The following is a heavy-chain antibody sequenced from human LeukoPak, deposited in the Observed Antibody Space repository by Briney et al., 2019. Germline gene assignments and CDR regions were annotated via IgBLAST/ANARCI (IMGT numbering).Heavy chain of an antibody. CDR1: GGSISSYY. CDR3: ARHGYSSGSGYFDL. D-gene: IGHD5-18*01. CDR2: IYYSGST. Sequence: PSETLSLTCTVSGGSISSYYWSWTRQPPGKGLEWIGYIYYSGSTNYNPSLKSRVTISVDTSKNQFSLKLTSVTAADTAVYYCARHGYSSGSGYFDLWGRGTLVTVSS. J-gene: IGHJ2*01. V-gene: IGHV4-59*08.